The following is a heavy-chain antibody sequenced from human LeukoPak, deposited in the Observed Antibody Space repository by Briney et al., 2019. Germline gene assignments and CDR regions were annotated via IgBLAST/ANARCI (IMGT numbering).Heavy chain of an antibody. Sequence: GGSLRLSCAASGFTFSSYGMHWVRQAPGKGLEWVAVIWYDGSNKYYADSVKGRFTISRDNSKNTLYLQMNSLRAEDTAVYYCARDHYYYDSSGSPGYWGQGTLVTVCS. J-gene: IGHJ4*02. D-gene: IGHD3-22*01. CDR2: IWYDGSNK. CDR3: ARDHYYYDSSGSPGY. CDR1: GFTFSSYG. V-gene: IGHV3-33*01.